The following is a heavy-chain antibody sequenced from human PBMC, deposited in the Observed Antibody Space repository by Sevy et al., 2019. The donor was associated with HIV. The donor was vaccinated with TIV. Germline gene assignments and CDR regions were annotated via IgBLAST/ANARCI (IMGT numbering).Heavy chain of an antibody. V-gene: IGHV3-30*02. CDR3: AKDLMAYYYGSGSYYYYGMDV. D-gene: IGHD3-10*01. J-gene: IGHJ6*02. CDR1: GFTFSSYG. Sequence: GGSLRLSCAASGFTFSSYGMHWVRQAPGKGLEWVAFIRYDGSNKYYADSLKGRFTISRDNSKNTLYLQMNSLRAEDTAVYYCAKDLMAYYYGSGSYYYYGMDVWGQGTTVTVSS. CDR2: IRYDGSNK.